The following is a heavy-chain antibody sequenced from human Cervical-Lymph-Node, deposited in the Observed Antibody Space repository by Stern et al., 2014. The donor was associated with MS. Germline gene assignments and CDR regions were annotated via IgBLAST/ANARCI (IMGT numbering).Heavy chain of an antibody. CDR3: AKIHRAFANQGH. CDR2: VLYSGST. D-gene: IGHD3-16*01. V-gene: IGHV4-39*01. Sequence: QLEESGPRLVTPSETLSLTCSVSGGSINNNAYYWGWIRQPPGQGLEWIGSVLYSGSTYYNPSLKSRAPVSMDSSKTQFSLRLVSVTAADTAVYYCAKIHRAFANQGHWGQGVLVSVSS. CDR1: GGSINNNAYY. J-gene: IGHJ1*01.